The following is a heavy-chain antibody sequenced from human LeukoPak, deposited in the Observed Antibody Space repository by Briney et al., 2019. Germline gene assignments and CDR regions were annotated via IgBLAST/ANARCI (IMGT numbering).Heavy chain of an antibody. J-gene: IGHJ6*03. Sequence: KSGGSLRLSCAASGFTFTSYNMKWVRQAPGKGLEWVSSITRSSSYIYYADSVKGRFTISRDNAKNSLYPQMDSLRVEDTAVYYCARDPYSGNYGAYYYYYMDVWGKGTTVTISS. CDR2: ITRSSSYI. CDR1: GFTFTSYN. CDR3: ARDPYSGNYGAYYYYYMDV. D-gene: IGHD1-26*01. V-gene: IGHV3-21*06.